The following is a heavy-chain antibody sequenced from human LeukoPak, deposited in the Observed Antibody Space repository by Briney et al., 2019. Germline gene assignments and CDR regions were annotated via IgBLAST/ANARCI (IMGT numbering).Heavy chain of an antibody. Sequence: ASVKVSCKASGYTFTNYATNWVRLAPGQGLEWMGWINTDTGNPTYAQDFTGRCVFSLDTSVSTAYLQISGLEAEDTAVYYCARSNKVPQGYFNYWGQGTLVTVSS. D-gene: IGHD1/OR15-1a*01. CDR1: GYTFTNYA. CDR2: INTDTGNP. CDR3: ARSNKVPQGYFNY. J-gene: IGHJ4*02. V-gene: IGHV7-4-1*02.